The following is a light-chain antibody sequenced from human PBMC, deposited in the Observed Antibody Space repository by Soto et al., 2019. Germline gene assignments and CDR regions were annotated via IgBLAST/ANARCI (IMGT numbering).Light chain of an antibody. V-gene: IGKV1-27*01. CDR2: AAS. CDR3: QMYGSAPALT. Sequence: DIQMTQSPSSLSASVGDRVTITCRASQDISKFLAWFQQKPGRVPKLLIYAASTLHSGVPSRFSGSGSGTYFTLTISSLQPEDVATYSCQMYGSAPALTFGGWTKVEIE. J-gene: IGKJ4*01. CDR1: QDISKF.